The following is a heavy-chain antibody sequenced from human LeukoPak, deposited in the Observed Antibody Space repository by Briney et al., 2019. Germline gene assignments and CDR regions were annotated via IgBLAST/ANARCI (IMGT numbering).Heavy chain of an antibody. CDR3: ARGLLTLLRSIDY. D-gene: IGHD2/OR15-2a*01. V-gene: IGHV3-48*01. CDR1: GFTFSSYS. J-gene: IGHJ4*02. Sequence: GSLRLSCAASGFTFSSYSMKWVRQAPGKGLEWLSYISSSSSSIYYADSVKGRFTISRDNAENSLYLQMNSLRAEDTAVYYCARGLLTLLRSIDYWGQGTLVTVSS. CDR2: ISSSSSSI.